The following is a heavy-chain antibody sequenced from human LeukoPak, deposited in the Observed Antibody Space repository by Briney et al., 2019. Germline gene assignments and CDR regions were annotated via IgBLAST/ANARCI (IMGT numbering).Heavy chain of an antibody. J-gene: IGHJ2*01. Sequence: SETLSLTCTVSGGSISSGSYYWSWIRQPAGKGLEWIGRIYTSGSTNYNPSLKSRVTISVDTSKNQFSLKLSSVTAADTAVYYCARDHYSNYVNFDLWGRGTLVTVSS. CDR3: ARDHYSNYVNFDL. CDR2: IYTSGST. V-gene: IGHV4-61*02. D-gene: IGHD4-11*01. CDR1: GGSISSGSYY.